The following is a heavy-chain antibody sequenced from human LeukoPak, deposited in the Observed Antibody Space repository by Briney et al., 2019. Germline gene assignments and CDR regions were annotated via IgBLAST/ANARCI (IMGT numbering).Heavy chain of an antibody. D-gene: IGHD4-23*01. CDR3: ARHGNSGAHYGMDV. CDR2: ISYSRST. CDR1: GGSISSYY. J-gene: IGHJ6*02. Sequence: SETLSLARTVSGGSISSYYWSWIRQPPGEGLEWIGDISYSRSTSHNPSLKSQATRAVDTSKSQCSLKVSSATAADTALQYCARHGNSGAHYGMDVGGQGTTVTVSS. V-gene: IGHV4-59*08.